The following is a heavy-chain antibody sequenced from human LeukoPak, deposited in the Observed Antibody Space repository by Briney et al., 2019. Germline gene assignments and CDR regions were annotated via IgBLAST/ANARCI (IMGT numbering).Heavy chain of an antibody. CDR2: ISYDGSNK. CDR3: AREVPDFWSGPVDY. Sequence: PGGSLRLSCAASGFPFSSYPMHWVRQAPGKGLEWVAVISYDGSNKYYADSVKGRFTISRDNSKNTLYLQMNSLRAGDTAVYYCAREVPDFWSGPVDYWGQGTLVTVSS. J-gene: IGHJ4*02. CDR1: GFPFSSYP. V-gene: IGHV3-30-3*01. D-gene: IGHD3-3*01.